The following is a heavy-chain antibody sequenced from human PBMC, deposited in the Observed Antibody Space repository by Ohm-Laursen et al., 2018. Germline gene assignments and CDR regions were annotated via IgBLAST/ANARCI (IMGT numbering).Heavy chain of an antibody. CDR1: GGSLSNYY. Sequence: SETLSLTCTVSGGSLSNYYWNWVRQPAGKGLEWIGRIYTSGSTNYNPSLKSRATMSVDTSKNQFSLKLSSVTAADTAVYYCASASTMGFDYWGQGTLVTVSS. D-gene: IGHD1-14*01. J-gene: IGHJ4*02. CDR2: IYTSGST. CDR3: ASASTMGFDY. V-gene: IGHV4-4*07.